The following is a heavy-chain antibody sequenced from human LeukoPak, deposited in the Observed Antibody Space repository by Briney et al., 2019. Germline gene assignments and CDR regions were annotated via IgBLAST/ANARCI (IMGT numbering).Heavy chain of an antibody. CDR2: IKQDGSEK. CDR1: GFTFSSYW. CDR3: ARETHSYYDFWSGYSKGGHFDY. V-gene: IGHV3-7*01. Sequence: GGSLRLSCAASGFTFSSYWMSWVRQAPGKGLEWVANIKQDGSEKYYVDSVKGRFTISRDNAKNSLYPQMNSLRAEDTAVYYCARETHSYYDFWSGYSKGGHFDYWGQGTLVTVSS. J-gene: IGHJ4*02. D-gene: IGHD3-3*01.